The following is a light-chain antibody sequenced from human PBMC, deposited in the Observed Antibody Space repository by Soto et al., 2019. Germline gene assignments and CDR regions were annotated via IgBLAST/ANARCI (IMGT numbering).Light chain of an antibody. CDR3: QQYDNLPIT. CDR2: DAS. V-gene: IGKV1-5*01. CDR1: QSISSW. Sequence: DIPMTQSPSTLSASVGDRVTITCRASQSISSWLAWYQQKPGKAPKLLIYDASSLESGVPSRFSGSGSGTDFTFTISSLQPEDIATYYCQQYDNLPITFGQGTRLEIK. J-gene: IGKJ5*01.